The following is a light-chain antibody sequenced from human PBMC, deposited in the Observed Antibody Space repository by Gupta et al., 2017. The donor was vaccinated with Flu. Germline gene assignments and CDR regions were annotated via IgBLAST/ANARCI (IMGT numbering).Light chain of an antibody. Sequence: DIQMTQSPSSLSASVGDRVTITCRASQSISSSLNWYQQKPGKAAKLLLYAASRTQSGVPSTFSGSRSATDFTLTIISRLPEDFATYYCRQRYRTPLTFGGGTKVEIK. CDR1: QSISSS. CDR3: RQRYRTPLT. V-gene: IGKV1-39*01. J-gene: IGKJ4*01. CDR2: AAS.